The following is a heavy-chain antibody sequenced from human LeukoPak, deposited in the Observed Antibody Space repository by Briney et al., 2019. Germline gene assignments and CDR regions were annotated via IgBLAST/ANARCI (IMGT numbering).Heavy chain of an antibody. Sequence: PSETLSLTCSVSGDSISSYYWSWIRQPAGEGPEWIGRIYPTGRTSYNPSLRSRVTMSLDTSKNQVSLMLSSVTAADTAVYYCARNKRGLSGYYDSSGPMADAFDIWGQGTMVTVSS. CDR1: GDSISSYY. V-gene: IGHV4-4*07. J-gene: IGHJ3*02. D-gene: IGHD3-22*01. CDR2: IYPTGRT. CDR3: ARNKRGLSGYYDSSGPMADAFDI.